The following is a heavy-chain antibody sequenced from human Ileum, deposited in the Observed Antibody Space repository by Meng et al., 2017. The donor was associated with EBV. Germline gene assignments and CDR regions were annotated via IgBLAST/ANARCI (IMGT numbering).Heavy chain of an antibody. J-gene: IGHJ4*02. CDR3: AHKPSGEDFFDY. Sequence: ITLESAGPTPVHPTKTLTLTCSFSGFSLSTNGVGVGWIRQPPGKALEWLALIYYDDYQRYIPSLTTRLTITRVASKSQVVLAMTNMDPVDTATYYCAHKPSGEDFFDYWGQGTLVTVSS. CDR2: IYYDDYQ. V-gene: IGHV2-5*02. D-gene: IGHD3-16*01. CDR1: GFSLSTNGVG.